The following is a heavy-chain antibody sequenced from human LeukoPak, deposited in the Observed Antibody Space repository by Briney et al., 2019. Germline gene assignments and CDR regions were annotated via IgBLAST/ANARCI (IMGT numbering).Heavy chain of an antibody. Sequence: PGRSLRLSCAASGFTFSSYGVHWVRQAPGKGLEWVAVIWYDGSNKYYADSVKGRFTISRDNSKNTLYLQMNSLRAEDTAVYYCARDGIAVAGFVDYWGQGTLVTVSS. V-gene: IGHV3-33*01. CDR2: IWYDGSNK. J-gene: IGHJ4*02. CDR1: GFTFSSYG. D-gene: IGHD6-19*01. CDR3: ARDGIAVAGFVDY.